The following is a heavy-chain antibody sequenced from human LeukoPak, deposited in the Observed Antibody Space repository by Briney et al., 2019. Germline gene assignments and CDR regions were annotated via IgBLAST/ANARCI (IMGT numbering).Heavy chain of an antibody. CDR1: GFTFSSYS. D-gene: IGHD2-15*01. CDR3: AREVAAAPNWFDP. Sequence: GGSLRLSCAASGFTFSSYSMNWVRQAPGKGLEWVSSISSSSSYIYYADSVKGRFTISRDNAKNSQYLQMNSLRAEDTAVYYCAREVAAAPNWFDPWGQGTLVTVSS. CDR2: ISSSSSYI. J-gene: IGHJ5*02. V-gene: IGHV3-21*01.